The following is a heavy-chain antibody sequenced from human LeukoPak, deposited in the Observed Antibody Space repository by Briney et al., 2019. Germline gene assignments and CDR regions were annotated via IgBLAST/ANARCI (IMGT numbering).Heavy chain of an antibody. CDR2: ISYDGSNK. V-gene: IGHV3-30*04. Sequence: GGSLRLSCAASGFTFSSYAMHWVRQAPGKGLEWVAVISYDGSNKYYADSVKGRFTISRDNSKNTLYLQMNSLRAEDTAVYYCARECRWFGELPMYYFDYRGPGTLVTVSS. J-gene: IGHJ4*02. D-gene: IGHD3-10*01. CDR3: ARECRWFGELPMYYFDY. CDR1: GFTFSSYA.